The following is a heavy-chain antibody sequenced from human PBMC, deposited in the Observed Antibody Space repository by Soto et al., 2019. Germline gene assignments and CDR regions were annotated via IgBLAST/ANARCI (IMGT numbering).Heavy chain of an antibody. D-gene: IGHD1-26*01. CDR1: GGSISSGDYY. V-gene: IGHV4-30-4*01. J-gene: IGHJ4*02. CDR2: IYYSGST. CDR3: ARGIVGARQGFDY. Sequence: QVQLQESGPGLVKPSQTLSLTCTVSGGSISSGDYYWSWIRQPPGKGLEWIGYIYYSGSTYYNPTLKSRVTISVDTSKNEFSLKLSSVTAADTAVYYCARGIVGARQGFDYWGQGTLVTVSS.